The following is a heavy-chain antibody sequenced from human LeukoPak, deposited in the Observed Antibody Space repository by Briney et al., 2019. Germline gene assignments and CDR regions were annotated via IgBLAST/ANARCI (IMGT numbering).Heavy chain of an antibody. CDR1: GGSFSGYY. CDR2: INHSGST. V-gene: IGHV4-34*01. D-gene: IGHD6-13*01. CDR3: ARTRISWYSNYYYYMDV. J-gene: IGHJ6*03. Sequence: PSETLSLTCAVYGGSFSGYYWSWIRQPPGKGLEWIGEINHSGSTNYNPSLKSRVTISVDTSKNQFSLKLSSVTAADTAVYYCARTRISWYSNYYYYMDVWGKGTTVTVSS.